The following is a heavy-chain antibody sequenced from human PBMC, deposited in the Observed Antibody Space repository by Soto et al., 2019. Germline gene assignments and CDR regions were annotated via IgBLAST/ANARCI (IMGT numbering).Heavy chain of an antibody. Sequence: QVQLVQSGAEVKKPGASVKVSCKASGYTFTGYYMHWVRQAPGQGLEWMGWINPNSGGTNYAQKFQGRVTMTRDTSISTAYMELSRLSSDDTAVYYCASLMYYYDSSGYYVPWGQGTLVTISS. V-gene: IGHV1-2*02. J-gene: IGHJ5*02. CDR1: GYTFTGYY. CDR3: ASLMYYYDSSGYYVP. D-gene: IGHD3-22*01. CDR2: INPNSGGT.